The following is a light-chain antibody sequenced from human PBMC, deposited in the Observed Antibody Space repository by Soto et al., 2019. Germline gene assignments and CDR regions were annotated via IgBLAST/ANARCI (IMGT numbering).Light chain of an antibody. V-gene: IGLV1-47*02. CDR1: SSNIGSNF. CDR2: TNN. Sequence: QSVLTQPPSASGTPGQRVTISCSGRSSNIGSNFVYWYQHLPGTAPKLLIYTNNQRPSGVPDRFSGSKSGTSASLAISGLRSEDEADYYCASWAASLSGHVFGTVPKLTVL. J-gene: IGLJ1*01. CDR3: ASWAASLSGHV.